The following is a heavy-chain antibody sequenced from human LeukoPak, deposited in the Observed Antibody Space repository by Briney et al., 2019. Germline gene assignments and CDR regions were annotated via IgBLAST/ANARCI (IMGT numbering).Heavy chain of an antibody. J-gene: IGHJ4*02. V-gene: IGHV4-4*01. D-gene: IGHD5-12*01. Sequence: PPETLSLTCAVSGDSISSSNWWSWVRQPPGKGLEWIGEIYHSGSTNYNPSLKSRVTISVDKSKNQFSLKLSSVTAADTAVYSCARLPFNSGYEYIDYWGQGTLVIVSS. CDR3: ARLPFNSGYEYIDY. CDR1: GDSISSSNW. CDR2: IYHSGST.